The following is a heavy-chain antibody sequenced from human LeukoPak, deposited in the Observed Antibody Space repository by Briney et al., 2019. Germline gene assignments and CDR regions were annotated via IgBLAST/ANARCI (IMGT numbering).Heavy chain of an antibody. CDR2: ISGSGGST. D-gene: IGHD2-2*01. V-gene: IGHV3-23*01. CDR1: GFTFSSYA. CDR3: AKLGCSSTSRPLGLSY. J-gene: IGHJ4*02. Sequence: GGSLRLSCAASGFTFSSYAMSWVRQAPGKGLEWVSAISGSGGSTYYADSVKGRFTISRDNSKNTLYLQMNSLRAEDTAVYYCAKLGCSSTSRPLGLSYWGQGTLVTVSS.